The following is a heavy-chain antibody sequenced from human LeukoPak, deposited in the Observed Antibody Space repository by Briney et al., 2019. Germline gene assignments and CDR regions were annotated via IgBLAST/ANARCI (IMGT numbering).Heavy chain of an antibody. CDR2: FDPEDGET. CDR1: GYTLTELS. D-gene: IGHD3-22*01. V-gene: IGHV1-24*01. J-gene: IGHJ4*02. CDR3: AREAQWGNYYDSSCYYS. Sequence: ASVKVSCKVSGYTLTELSMHWVRQAPGKGLEWMGGFDPEDGETIYAQKFQGRVTITADESTSTAYMELSSLRSEDTAVYYCAREAQWGNYYDSSCYYSWGQGTLVTVSS.